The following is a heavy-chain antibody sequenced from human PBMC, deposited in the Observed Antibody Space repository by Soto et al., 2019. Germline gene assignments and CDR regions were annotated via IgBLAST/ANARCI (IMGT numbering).Heavy chain of an antibody. Sequence: SETLSLTCAVSGGSIRSNNWWIWVRQPPGKWLEWIGEIFQSGSTNNNPSLKTRVTISVDKSKNQFSLKLSSVTAADTAVYYCARVNSGSYSDYWGQGTLVTVSS. CDR1: GGSIRSNNW. CDR3: ARVNSGSYSDY. CDR2: IFQSGST. J-gene: IGHJ4*02. D-gene: IGHD1-26*01. V-gene: IGHV4-4*02.